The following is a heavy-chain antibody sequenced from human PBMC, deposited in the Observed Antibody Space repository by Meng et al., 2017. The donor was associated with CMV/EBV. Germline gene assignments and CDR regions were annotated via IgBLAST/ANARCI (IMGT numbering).Heavy chain of an antibody. CDR1: GGTFSSYT. CDR3: ARDRSYCSGGSCYKIYDY. CDR2: IIPILGIA. V-gene: IGHV1-69*04. Sequence: SVKVSCKASGGTFSSYTISWVRQAPGQGLEWMGRIIPILGIANYAQKFQGRVTMTTDTSTSTAYMELRSLRSDDTAVYYCARDRSYCSGGSCYKIYDYWGQGTLVTVSS. J-gene: IGHJ4*02. D-gene: IGHD2-15*01.